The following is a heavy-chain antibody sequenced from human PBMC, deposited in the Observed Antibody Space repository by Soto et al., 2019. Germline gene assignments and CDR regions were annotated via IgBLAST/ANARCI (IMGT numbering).Heavy chain of an antibody. CDR1: GYTLTTYS. CDR2: MNPLNGDT. J-gene: IGHJ3*02. CDR3: ARGNSGAFDI. V-gene: IGHV1-3*01. D-gene: IGHD6-19*01. Sequence: VASVKVSCKASGYTLTTYSMHWVRQAPGQRLEWMGWMNPLNGDTKYSQRFQGRLTIIRDTSASTAYMELSSLRSEDTAIYYCARGNSGAFDIWGQETMVTVSS.